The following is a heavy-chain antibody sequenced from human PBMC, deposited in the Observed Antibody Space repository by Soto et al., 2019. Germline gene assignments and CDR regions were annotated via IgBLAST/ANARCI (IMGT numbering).Heavy chain of an antibody. CDR3: VGGATILKVFDY. CDR2: ISSSSSTI. Sequence: GSLRLSCAASGFTFSSYSMNWVRQAPGKGLEWVSYISSSSSTIYYADSVKGRFTISRDNAKNSLYLQMNSLRDEDTAVYYCVGGATILKVFDYWGQGTLVTVSS. J-gene: IGHJ4*02. V-gene: IGHV3-48*02. D-gene: IGHD5-12*01. CDR1: GFTFSSYS.